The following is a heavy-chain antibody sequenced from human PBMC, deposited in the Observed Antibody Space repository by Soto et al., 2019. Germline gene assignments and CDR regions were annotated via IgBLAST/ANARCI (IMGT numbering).Heavy chain of an antibody. Sequence: DVQLVESGGGLVQPGRSLRLSCAASGFTFDDYAMHWVRQAPGKGLEWVSGISWNSGSIGYADSVKGRFTISRDNAKNSLYLQMNSLRAEDTALYYCAKQGASSGWYTGAFDIWGQGTMVTVSS. CDR2: ISWNSGSI. V-gene: IGHV3-9*01. CDR1: GFTFDDYA. J-gene: IGHJ3*02. D-gene: IGHD6-19*01. CDR3: AKQGASSGWYTGAFDI.